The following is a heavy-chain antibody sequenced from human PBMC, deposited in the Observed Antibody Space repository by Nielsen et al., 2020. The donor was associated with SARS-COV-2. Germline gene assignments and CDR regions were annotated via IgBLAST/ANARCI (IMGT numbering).Heavy chain of an antibody. CDR3: ARSGELGYYFDY. D-gene: IGHD3-10*01. J-gene: IGHJ4*02. V-gene: IGHV4-34*01. Sequence: WIRQPPGKGLEWIGEINHSGSTNNNPSLKSRVPISVDTSKNQFSLKLSSVTAADTAVYYCARSGELGYYFDYWGQGTLVTVSS. CDR2: INHSGST.